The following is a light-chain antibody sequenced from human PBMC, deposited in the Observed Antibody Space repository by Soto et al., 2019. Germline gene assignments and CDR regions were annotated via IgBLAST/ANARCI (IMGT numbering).Light chain of an antibody. Sequence: EVVLTQSPGTLSLSPGARATLSCRASQSVNDNHLAWYQQKGGQAPRLLIYGASTRATGVPERFSGSGFGTAYSLIINRLEPEDFALYYCQLYGGSPPRVTFGPVTTVEI. V-gene: IGKV3-20*01. CDR3: QLYGGSPPRVT. J-gene: IGKJ3*01. CDR2: GAS. CDR1: QSVNDNH.